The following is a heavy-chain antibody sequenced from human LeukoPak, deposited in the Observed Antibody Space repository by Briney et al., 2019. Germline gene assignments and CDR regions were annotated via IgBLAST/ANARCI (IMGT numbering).Heavy chain of an antibody. J-gene: IGHJ4*02. V-gene: IGHV1-2*02. CDR3: ARWRGYSSGWSGPFDD. D-gene: IGHD6-19*01. CDR1: GYTFTGYS. CDR2: IDPNNGGT. Sequence: ASVKVSCKASGYTFTGYSMHWVRQAPGQGLEWMGWIDPNNGGTNYAQKFQGRVTMTSDTSISTGYMELSRLTYDDTAFYYCARWRGYSSGWSGPFDDWGQGTLVTVSS.